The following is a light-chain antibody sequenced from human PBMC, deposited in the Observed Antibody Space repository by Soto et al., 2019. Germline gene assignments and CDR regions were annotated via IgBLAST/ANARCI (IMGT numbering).Light chain of an antibody. Sequence: EIVLTQSPGTLSLSPGERATLSCRASQSVSSSYLAWYQQKPVQAPRLLIYGASSRATGIPDRFSGSGSGTDFTLTISRLEPEDFAVYYCQQYGSSHPTFGGGNTVEIK. CDR2: GAS. V-gene: IGKV3-20*01. J-gene: IGKJ4*01. CDR1: QSVSSSY. CDR3: QQYGSSHPT.